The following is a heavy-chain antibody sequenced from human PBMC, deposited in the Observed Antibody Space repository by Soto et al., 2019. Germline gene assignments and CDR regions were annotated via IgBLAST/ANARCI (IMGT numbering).Heavy chain of an antibody. Sequence: GGSLRLSCAASGFTFSSYAMSWVRQAPGKGLEWVSAISGSGGSTYYADSVKGRFTISRDNSKNTLYLQMNSLRAEDTAVYYCAKDDPVGVAHTRRGMDVWGQGTTVTVSS. J-gene: IGHJ6*02. D-gene: IGHD2-8*01. CDR1: GFTFSSYA. CDR2: ISGSGGST. V-gene: IGHV3-23*01. CDR3: AKDDPVGVAHTRRGMDV.